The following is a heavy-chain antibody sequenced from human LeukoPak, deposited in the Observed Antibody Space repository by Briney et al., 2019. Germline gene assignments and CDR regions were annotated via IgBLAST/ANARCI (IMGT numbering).Heavy chain of an antibody. V-gene: IGHV3-21*04. D-gene: IGHD6-19*01. CDR3: AKVRDTRDWYKDAFDI. Sequence: GGSLRLSCAASGFTFSSYSMTWVRQAPGKGLEWVSSISSSSSYIYYADSVKGRFTISRDNAKNSLYLQMSSLRAEDTAMYYCAKVRDTRDWYKDAFDIWGQGTRVTVSS. J-gene: IGHJ3*02. CDR2: ISSSSSYI. CDR1: GFTFSSYS.